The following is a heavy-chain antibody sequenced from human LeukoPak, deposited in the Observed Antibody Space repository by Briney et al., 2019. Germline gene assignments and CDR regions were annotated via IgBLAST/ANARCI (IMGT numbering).Heavy chain of an antibody. CDR2: INHSGST. CDR1: GGSFSGYY. CDR3: VRDGGTYYYDSSGSDDAFDI. J-gene: IGHJ3*02. Sequence: SETLSLTCAVYGGSFSGYYWSWIRQPPGKGLEWIGEINHSGSTNYNPSLKSRVTISVDTSKNQFSLKLSSVTAADTAVYYCVRDGGTYYYDSSGSDDAFDIWGQGTMVTVSS. D-gene: IGHD3-22*01. V-gene: IGHV4-34*01.